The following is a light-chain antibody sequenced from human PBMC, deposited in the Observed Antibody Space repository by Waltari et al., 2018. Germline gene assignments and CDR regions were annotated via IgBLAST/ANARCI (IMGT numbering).Light chain of an antibody. CDR3: QQYNSYHT. J-gene: IGKJ2*01. V-gene: IGKV1-5*03. CDR1: QSISTW. Sequence: DIQMTQSPSTLSASVGDRIPITCRASQSISTWLAWYQQKPGKAPKLLIYKASNLESGVPSRFSGSGSGTEFTLTISSLQPDDFATYYCQQYNSYHTFGQGTKLEIK. CDR2: KAS.